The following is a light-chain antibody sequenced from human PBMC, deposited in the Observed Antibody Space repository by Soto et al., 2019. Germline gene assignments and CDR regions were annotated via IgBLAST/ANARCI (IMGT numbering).Light chain of an antibody. Sequence: DIVMTQSPLSLPVIPGEPASISCWSSQSLLNSNGNNNLNWYLQKPGQSPQVLIYLGSNRASGVPARVSGSGSGTDFTLRISRVEAEDVGVYYCMQALQTPLTFGQGTRLEIK. CDR3: MQALQTPLT. V-gene: IGKV2-28*01. J-gene: IGKJ5*01. CDR2: LGS. CDR1: QSLLNSNGNNN.